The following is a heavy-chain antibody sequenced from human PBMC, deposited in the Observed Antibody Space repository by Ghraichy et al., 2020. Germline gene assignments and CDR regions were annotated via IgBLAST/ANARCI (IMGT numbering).Heavy chain of an antibody. J-gene: IGHJ4*02. CDR3: ARDTKKGETAAGFDY. V-gene: IGHV3-7*01. D-gene: IGHD6-13*01. Sequence: GGSLRLSCAASGFTFSTYWMSWVRQAPGKGLEWVANIKEDGSEKYYVDSVKGRFTISRDDAKNSLYLQMNSLRGDDTAVYYCARDTKKGETAAGFDYWGQGPLVTV. CDR2: IKEDGSEK. CDR1: GFTFSTYW.